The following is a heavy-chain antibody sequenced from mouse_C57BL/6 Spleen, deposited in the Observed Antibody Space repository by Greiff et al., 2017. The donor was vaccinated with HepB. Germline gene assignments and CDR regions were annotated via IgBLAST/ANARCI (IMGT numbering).Heavy chain of an antibody. CDR3: ARWGYGFAY. Sequence: QVQLQQSGAELVKPGASVKISCKASGYAFSSYWMNWVKQRPGKGLEWIGQIYPGDGDTNYNGKFKGQATLTADKSSSTAYMPLSSLTSEDSAVYFCARWGYGFAYWGQGTLVTVSA. D-gene: IGHD2-14*01. V-gene: IGHV1-80*01. CDR1: GYAFSSYW. J-gene: IGHJ3*01. CDR2: IYPGDGDT.